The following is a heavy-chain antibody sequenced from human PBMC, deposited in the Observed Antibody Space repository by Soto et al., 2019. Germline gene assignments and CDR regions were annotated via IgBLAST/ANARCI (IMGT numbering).Heavy chain of an antibody. Sequence: PGGSLRLSCVASGFTFSSYGIHWVRQAPGEGLEWVAAISYDGSNEYYADSVKGRFTISRDNSKNTLYLQMDSLRPEDTAVYYCAKEITVAGDFDYWGHGTLVTVSS. D-gene: IGHD6-19*01. V-gene: IGHV3-30*18. J-gene: IGHJ4*01. CDR2: ISYDGSNE. CDR1: GFTFSSYG. CDR3: AKEITVAGDFDY.